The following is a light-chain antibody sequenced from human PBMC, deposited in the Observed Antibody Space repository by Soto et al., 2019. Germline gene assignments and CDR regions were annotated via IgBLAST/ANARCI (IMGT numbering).Light chain of an antibody. CDR3: ISYTSDDVRYV. Sequence: QSALTQPASVSGSPGQSITISCTGTSSDVGNYDFVSWYQHHPGRAPKLIVSEVSHRPSGVSNRFSGSKSGNTASLTISGLQSEDEADYYCISYTSDDVRYVFGTGTKLTVL. CDR2: EVS. J-gene: IGLJ1*01. CDR1: SSDVGNYDF. V-gene: IGLV2-14*01.